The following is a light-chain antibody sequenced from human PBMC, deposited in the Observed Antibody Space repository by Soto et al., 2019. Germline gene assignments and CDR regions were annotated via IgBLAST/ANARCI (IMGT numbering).Light chain of an antibody. CDR2: GAF. CDR3: QQYKHWPPPT. CDR1: QSVSYN. Sequence: EIVMTQSPATLSVSPGETATLSCRASQSVSYNLAWYQQKPGQGPRLLIYGAFTRATGIPARFSGSGSGTEFTLTISSLQSEDFAVYYCQQYKHWPPPTFGGGTKVEIK. V-gene: IGKV3-15*01. J-gene: IGKJ4*01.